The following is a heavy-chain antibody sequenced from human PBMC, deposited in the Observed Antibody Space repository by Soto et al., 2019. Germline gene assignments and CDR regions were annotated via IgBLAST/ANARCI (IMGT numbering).Heavy chain of an antibody. D-gene: IGHD6-6*01. Sequence: GASVKVSSKASGYTFTSYYMHCVRQAPGQGLERMGIINPSGGSTSYAQKFQGRVTMTRDTSTSTVYMELSSLRSEDTAVYYCASQKGLSYSSSDQLRNWFDPWGQGTLVTLSS. CDR1: GYTFTSYY. J-gene: IGHJ5*02. CDR3: ASQKGLSYSSSDQLRNWFDP. CDR2: INPSGGST. V-gene: IGHV1-46*01.